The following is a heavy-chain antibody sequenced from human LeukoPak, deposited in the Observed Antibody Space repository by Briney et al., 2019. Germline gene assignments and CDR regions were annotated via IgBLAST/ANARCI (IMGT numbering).Heavy chain of an antibody. J-gene: IGHJ4*02. Sequence: GASVTVSCKASGGTFSSYAISWVRQAPGQGLEWMGGIIPIFGTANYAQKLEGRVTITADASTSTAYMELSSLRSEDTAVYYCAREVGHYDILTGPPDYWGQGTLVTVSS. CDR2: IIPIFGTA. CDR1: GGTFSSYA. CDR3: AREVGHYDILTGPPDY. D-gene: IGHD3-9*01. V-gene: IGHV1-69*13.